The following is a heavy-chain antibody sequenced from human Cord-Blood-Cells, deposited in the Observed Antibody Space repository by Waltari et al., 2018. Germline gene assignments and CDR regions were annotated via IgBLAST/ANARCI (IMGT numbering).Heavy chain of an antibody. J-gene: IGHJ4*02. CDR2: INHSGST. Sequence: QVQLQQWGAGLLKPSETLSLTCAVYGGSFSGSYWSWIRQPPGKGLEWIGEINHSGSTNYNPSLKSRVTISVDTSKNQFSLKLSSVTAADTAVYYCARGPREHVPRLRNYYFDYWGQGTLVTVSS. CDR1: GGSFSGSY. CDR3: ARGPREHVPRLRNYYFDY. V-gene: IGHV4-34*01. D-gene: IGHD6-6*01.